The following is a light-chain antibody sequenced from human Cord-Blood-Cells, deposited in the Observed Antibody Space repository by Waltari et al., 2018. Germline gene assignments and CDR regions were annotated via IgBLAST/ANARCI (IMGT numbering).Light chain of an antibody. CDR2: WAS. J-gene: IGKJ2*01. V-gene: IGKV1-27*01. Sequence: DIQLTQSPSFLSASVGDRVTITCRASQGISSYLAWYQQKPGKAPKLLIYWASTRESGVPDRFSGSGSGTDFTLTISSLQAEDVAVYYCQQYYSTPYTFGQGTKLEIK. CDR1: QGISSY. CDR3: QQYYSTPYT.